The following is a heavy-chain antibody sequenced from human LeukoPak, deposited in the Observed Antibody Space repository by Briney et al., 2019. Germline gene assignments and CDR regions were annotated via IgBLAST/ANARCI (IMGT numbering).Heavy chain of an antibody. Sequence: ASVKVSCKASGYTFTGYYMHWVRQAPGQGLEWMGWINPNSGGTNYAQKFQGWVTMTRDTSISTAYMELSRLRSDDTAVYCCARETAAAGISYFDYWGQGTLVTVSS. CDR1: GYTFTGYY. J-gene: IGHJ4*02. CDR2: INPNSGGT. D-gene: IGHD6-13*01. CDR3: ARETAAAGISYFDY. V-gene: IGHV1-2*04.